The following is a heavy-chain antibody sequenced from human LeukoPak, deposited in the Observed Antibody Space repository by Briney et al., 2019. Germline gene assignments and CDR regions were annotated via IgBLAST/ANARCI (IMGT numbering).Heavy chain of an antibody. D-gene: IGHD3-22*01. CDR2: INPNSGGT. CDR1: GYTFTGYY. V-gene: IGHV1-2*02. Sequence: GASVKVSCKASGYTFTGYYMHWVRQAPGQGLEWMGWINPNSGGTNYAQKFQGRVTMTRDTSISTAYMELSRLRSDDTAVYYCARDPSMIVVVTDELDAFDIWGQGTMATVSS. J-gene: IGHJ3*02. CDR3: ARDPSMIVVVTDELDAFDI.